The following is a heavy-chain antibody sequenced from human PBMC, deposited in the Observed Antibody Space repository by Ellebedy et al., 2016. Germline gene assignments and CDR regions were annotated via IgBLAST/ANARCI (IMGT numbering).Heavy chain of an antibody. CDR2: IIPIFGTA. Sequence: ASVTVSCKASGGTFSSSAISWVRQAPGQGLEWMGVIIPIFGTANYGQKFQGRVTITAAESTSTAYMELSSLRSEDTAVYYCARTISSSWYEYFDFWGQGTLVTVSS. CDR3: ARTISSSWYEYFDF. D-gene: IGHD6-13*01. CDR1: GGTFSSSA. J-gene: IGHJ4*02. V-gene: IGHV1-69*13.